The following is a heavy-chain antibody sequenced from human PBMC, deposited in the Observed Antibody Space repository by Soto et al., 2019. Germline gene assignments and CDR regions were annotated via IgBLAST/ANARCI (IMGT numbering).Heavy chain of an antibody. J-gene: IGHJ4*02. CDR3: AKARDQQWVRLPFDY. V-gene: IGHV3-23*01. CDR1: GFFFSSYT. Sequence: EVQLLKSWGGLVQPGGSLRLSCVGSGFFFSSYTMTWVRHAPGKGLEWVSSFSATSENTYYADSVRGRFTISRDNSKNTLFLQMNSLTAEDTAMYYCAKARDQQWVRLPFDYWGQGILVIVSS. D-gene: IGHD6-19*01. CDR2: FSATSENT.